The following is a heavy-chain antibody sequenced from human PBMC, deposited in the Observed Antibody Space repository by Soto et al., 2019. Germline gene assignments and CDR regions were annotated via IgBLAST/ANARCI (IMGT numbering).Heavy chain of an antibody. CDR2: INSDGSST. J-gene: IGHJ3*02. CDR1: GFTFSSYW. D-gene: IGHD4-4*01. V-gene: IGHV3-74*01. CDR3: AKADYRARGAFDI. Sequence: GGSLRLSCAASGFTFSSYWMHWVRQAPGKGLVWVSRINSDGSSTTYADSVKGRFTISRDNAKNTLYLQMNSLRVEDTAVYHCAKADYRARGAFDIWGQGTRVTVSS.